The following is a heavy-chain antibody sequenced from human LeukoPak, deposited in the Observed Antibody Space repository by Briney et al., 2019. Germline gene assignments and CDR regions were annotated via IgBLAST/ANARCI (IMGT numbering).Heavy chain of an antibody. CDR2: IIPIFGTA. V-gene: IGHV1-69*06. CDR3: ARAPLYSSSWYDAFDI. Sequence: GASVKVSCKASGGTFSSYAISWVRQAPGQGLEWMGGIIPIFGTANYAQKFQGRVTITADKSTSTAYMELSSLRSEDTAVYYCARAPLYSSSWYDAFDIWGQGTMVTVSS. D-gene: IGHD6-13*01. J-gene: IGHJ3*02. CDR1: GGTFSSYA.